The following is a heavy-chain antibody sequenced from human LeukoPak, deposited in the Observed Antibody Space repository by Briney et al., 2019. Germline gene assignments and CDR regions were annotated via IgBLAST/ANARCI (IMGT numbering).Heavy chain of an antibody. Sequence: GGSLRLSCAASGFTFSSIAMSWVRQAPDKGLEWVSTISGSGGGTYYADSVKGRFTISRDDSKNTLYLQMNSLRADDTAVYYCAKLAAAGIIDYWGQGTLVTVSS. CDR3: AKLAAAGIIDY. V-gene: IGHV3-23*01. J-gene: IGHJ4*02. D-gene: IGHD6-13*01. CDR1: GFTFSSIA. CDR2: ISGSGGGT.